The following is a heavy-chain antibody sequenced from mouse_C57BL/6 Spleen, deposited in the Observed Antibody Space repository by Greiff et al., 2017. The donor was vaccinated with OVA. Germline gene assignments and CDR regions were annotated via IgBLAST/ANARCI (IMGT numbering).Heavy chain of an antibody. D-gene: IGHD1-1*01. CDR3: ARDGLLRSGAMDY. V-gene: IGHV3-6*01. J-gene: IGHJ4*01. Sequence: EVKLMESGPGLVKPSQSLSLTCSVTGYSITSGYYWNWIRQFPGNKLEWMGYISYDGSNNYNPSLKNRISITRDTSKNQFFLKLNSVTTEDTATYYCARDGLLRSGAMDYWGQGTSVTVSS. CDR2: ISYDGSN. CDR1: GYSITSGYY.